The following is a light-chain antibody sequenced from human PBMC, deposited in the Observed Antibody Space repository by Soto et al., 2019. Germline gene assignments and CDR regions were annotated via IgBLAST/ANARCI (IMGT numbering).Light chain of an antibody. Sequence: QSVLTQPRSASGSPGQSITISCTGTSSDVGGYNYVSWYQQHPAKAPKLIIFDVSKRPSGVPNRFSGSKSGNTASLTISGRRAEDEADYYCCSYVGRNTDVFGTGTKLTVL. CDR3: CSYVGRNTDV. V-gene: IGLV2-11*01. CDR2: DVS. CDR1: SSDVGGYNY. J-gene: IGLJ1*01.